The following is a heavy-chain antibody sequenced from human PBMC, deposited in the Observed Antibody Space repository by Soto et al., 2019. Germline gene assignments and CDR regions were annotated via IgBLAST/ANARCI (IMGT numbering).Heavy chain of an antibody. CDR2: ISGSGGST. J-gene: IGHJ4*02. V-gene: IGHV3-23*01. D-gene: IGHD2-2*02. Sequence: EVQLLESGGGLVQPGGSLRLSCAASGFTFSSYAMSWVRQAPGKGLEWVSAISGSGGSTYYADSVKGRFTISRDNSKNTLYLQMNSLSAEDTAVYYCAKNDQYQLLYGSLNYWGQGTLVTVSS. CDR1: GFTFSSYA. CDR3: AKNDQYQLLYGSLNY.